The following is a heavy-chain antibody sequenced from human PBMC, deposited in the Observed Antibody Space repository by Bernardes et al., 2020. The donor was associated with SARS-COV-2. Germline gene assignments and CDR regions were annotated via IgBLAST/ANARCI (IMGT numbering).Heavy chain of an antibody. Sequence: ETLSLTCTVSGGSISSYYWSWIRQSPGTGLDWIGYIHDSGTTDYNPSLKTRVTISLDTSKSQVSLKLTSVTTADTAVYFCAGAPYSSSWYHFWGQGTLVTVSS. CDR2: IHDSGTT. D-gene: IGHD6-13*01. J-gene: IGHJ4*02. CDR3: AGAPYSSSWYHF. V-gene: IGHV4-59*01. CDR1: GGSISSYY.